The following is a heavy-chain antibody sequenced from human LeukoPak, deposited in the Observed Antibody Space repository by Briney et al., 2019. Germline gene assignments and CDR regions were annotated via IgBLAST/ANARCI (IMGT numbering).Heavy chain of an antibody. CDR3: ARVNKMANDY. CDR2: IYFSGST. Sequence: SETLSLTCTVSGGSISSSSYYWGWIRQPPGKGLEWIGSIYFSGSTYYNPSLKSRVTISVDTSKNQFSLKLSSVTAADTAVYYCARVNKMANDYWGQGTLVTVSS. J-gene: IGHJ4*02. CDR1: GGSISSSSYY. D-gene: IGHD5-24*01. V-gene: IGHV4-39*07.